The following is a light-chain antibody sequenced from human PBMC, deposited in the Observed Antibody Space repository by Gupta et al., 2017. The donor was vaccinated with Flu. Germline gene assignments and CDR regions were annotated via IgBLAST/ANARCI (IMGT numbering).Light chain of an antibody. J-gene: IGLJ1*01. CDR1: AVSQKF. CDR3: HSPDSSDTYGV. CDR2: KDD. Sequence: SSALTQPPSVPVSPGQTARITCSGDAVSQKFVSWYQQKPGQAPVLVLYKDDERRSGIPDRFSGSSAETTVTLTISGVQAEDEADYYCHSPDSSDTYGVFGTGTKVTVL. V-gene: IGLV3-25*03.